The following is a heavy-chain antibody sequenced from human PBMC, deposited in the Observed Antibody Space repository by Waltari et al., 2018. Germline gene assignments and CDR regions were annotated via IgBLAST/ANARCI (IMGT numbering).Heavy chain of an antibody. CDR3: ARDQCSGGSCYRTNYYYGMDV. V-gene: IGHV1-69*04. J-gene: IGHJ6*02. Sequence: QVQLVQSGAEVKKPGSSVKVSCKASGGTFSSYAISWVRQAPGQGLEWMGGSIPILGIANYAQKFQGRVTITADKSTSTAYMELSSLRSEDTAVYYCARDQCSGGSCYRTNYYYGMDVWGQGTTVTVSS. D-gene: IGHD2-15*01. CDR2: SIPILGIA. CDR1: GGTFSSYA.